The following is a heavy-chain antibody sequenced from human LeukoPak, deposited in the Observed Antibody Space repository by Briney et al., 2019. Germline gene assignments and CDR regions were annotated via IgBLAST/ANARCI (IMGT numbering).Heavy chain of an antibody. CDR3: VRDYGPGGFGP. J-gene: IGHJ5*02. D-gene: IGHD3-10*01. CDR2: IGTGGDT. Sequence: GGSLRLSCAVSGFSFDNYDMHWVRQISGEGLEWVAAIGTGGDTYYRGSVKGRFTISRGNAKNSLYLQMNSLRVGDTAVYYCVRDYGPGGFGPWGQGALVTVSS. V-gene: IGHV3-13*01. CDR1: GFSFDNYD.